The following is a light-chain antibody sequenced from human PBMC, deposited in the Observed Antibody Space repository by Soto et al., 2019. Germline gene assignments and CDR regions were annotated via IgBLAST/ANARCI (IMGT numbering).Light chain of an antibody. CDR1: QSIRYY. J-gene: IGKJ2*01. CDR3: QQNYTTPQNT. CDR2: AAS. V-gene: IGKV1-39*01. Sequence: DIQMTQSPSSLSASVGDRVTITCRASQSIRYYLNWYQQKPGKAPKLLIYAASSWHSGVPSRFSGSGSGTDFTLTIRSLQSEDVAVYFCQQNYTTPQNTFGQGTKLEIK.